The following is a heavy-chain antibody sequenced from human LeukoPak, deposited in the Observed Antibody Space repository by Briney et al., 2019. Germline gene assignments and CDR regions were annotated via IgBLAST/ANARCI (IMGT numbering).Heavy chain of an antibody. V-gene: IGHV4-4*07. D-gene: IGHD6-13*01. CDR1: GGSISSYY. J-gene: IGHJ2*01. Sequence: SETLSLTCTVSGGSISSYYWSWIRQPAGKGLEWIGRIYTSGSTNYNPSLKSRVTLSADTSKNQFSLKLSSVTAADTAVYYCARGAIAAAHWYFDLWGRGTLVTVSS. CDR3: ARGAIAAAHWYFDL. CDR2: IYTSGST.